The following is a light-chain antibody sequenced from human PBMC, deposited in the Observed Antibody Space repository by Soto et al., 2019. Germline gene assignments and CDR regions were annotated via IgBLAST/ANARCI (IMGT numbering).Light chain of an antibody. CDR2: DVS. V-gene: IGLV2-14*01. CDR3: SSYSSISYVI. CDR1: TSDVGAYNY. Sequence: QSALTQPASVSGSPGQSFTISCTGTTSDVGAYNYVSWYQQHPGEAPRLMIYDVSYRPSGVSNRFSGSKSGNTASLTISGLRAEDEADYYCSSYSSISYVIFGGGTKLTVL. J-gene: IGLJ2*01.